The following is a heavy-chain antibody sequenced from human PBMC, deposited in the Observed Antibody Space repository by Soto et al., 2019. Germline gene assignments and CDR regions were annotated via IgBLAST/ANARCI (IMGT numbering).Heavy chain of an antibody. Sequence: ASVKVSCKVSGYTLTELSMHWVRQAPGKGLEWMGGFDPEDGETIYAQKFQGRVTMTEDTSTDTAYMELSSLRSEDTAVYYCATDRGGERARHYFDYWGQGTLVTVSS. CDR2: FDPEDGET. CDR3: ATDRGGERARHYFDY. V-gene: IGHV1-24*01. J-gene: IGHJ4*02. CDR1: GYTLTELS. D-gene: IGHD3-10*01.